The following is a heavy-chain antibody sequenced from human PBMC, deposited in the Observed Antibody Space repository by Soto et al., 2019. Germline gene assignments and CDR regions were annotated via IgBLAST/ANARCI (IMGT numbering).Heavy chain of an antibody. Sequence: KISCKGSGYLFTNYWIGWVRQVPGKGLEWMAIIFPGDSDIRYSPSFQGQVTISADKSISTAYLRWSSLKASDTAMYYCVSPKPQLGAGESDYWGQGTLVTVSS. CDR1: GYLFTNYW. D-gene: IGHD6-6*01. V-gene: IGHV5-51*01. CDR2: IFPGDSDI. J-gene: IGHJ4*02. CDR3: VSPKPQLGAGESDY.